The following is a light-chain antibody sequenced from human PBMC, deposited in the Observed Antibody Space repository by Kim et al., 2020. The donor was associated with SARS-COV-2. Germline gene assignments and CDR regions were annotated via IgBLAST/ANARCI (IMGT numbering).Light chain of an antibody. J-gene: IGLJ2*01. CDR3: QTWDSSLVV. CDR2: QDT. V-gene: IGLV3-1*01. Sequence: VSPGQTATISCSGYRLGDEYACWFQQKPGQSPVLVIYQDTKRPSGIPERFSGSNSGNTATLTITGTQAMDEADYYCQTWDSSLVVFGGGTQLTVL. CDR1: RLGDEY.